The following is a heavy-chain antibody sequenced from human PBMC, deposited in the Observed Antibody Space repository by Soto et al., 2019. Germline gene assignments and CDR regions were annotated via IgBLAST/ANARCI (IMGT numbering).Heavy chain of an antibody. CDR3: AVGYCSGGSGYSESAFDI. Sequence: GGSLRLSCAASGFTVSSNYMSWVRQAPGKGLEWVSVIYSGGSTYNEASVKGRFTISRDNSKNKLYLQKTSLRAEDTAVYYCAVGYCSGGSGYSESAFDIWGQGTMVTISS. V-gene: IGHV3-66*01. D-gene: IGHD2-15*01. CDR1: GFTVSSNY. J-gene: IGHJ3*02. CDR2: IYSGGST.